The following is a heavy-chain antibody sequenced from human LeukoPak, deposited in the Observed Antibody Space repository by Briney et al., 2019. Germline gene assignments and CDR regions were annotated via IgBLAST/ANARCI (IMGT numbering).Heavy chain of an antibody. Sequence: SETLSLTCTVSGGSISSYYWSWIRQPPGKGLEWIGYIDYSGSTNYNPSLKSRVTISVDTSKNQFSLKLNSVTAADAAVYYCARADSSNWYDSRGYFDYWGQGTLVTVSS. D-gene: IGHD1-1*01. CDR2: IDYSGST. CDR3: ARADSSNWYDSRGYFDY. V-gene: IGHV4-59*01. J-gene: IGHJ4*02. CDR1: GGSISSYY.